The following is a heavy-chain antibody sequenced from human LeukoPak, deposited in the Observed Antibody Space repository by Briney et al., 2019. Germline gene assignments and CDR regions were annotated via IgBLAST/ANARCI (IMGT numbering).Heavy chain of an antibody. J-gene: IGHJ4*02. D-gene: IGHD1-26*01. CDR2: IYYSGST. CDR1: GESISGFY. V-gene: IGHV4-59*12. Sequence: SETLSLTCTVSGESISGFYWTWIRQPPGKGLEWIGYIYYSGSTNYNPSLKSRVTISVDTSKNQFSLKLSSVTAADTAVYYCARDWGSYRPYYFDYWGQGTLVTVSS. CDR3: ARDWGSYRPYYFDY.